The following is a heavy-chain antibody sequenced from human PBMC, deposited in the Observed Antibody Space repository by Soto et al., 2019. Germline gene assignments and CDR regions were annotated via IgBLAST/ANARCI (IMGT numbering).Heavy chain of an antibody. Sequence: GGSLRLSCAASGFTFSNFAMHWVRQAPGKGLEWVAVTTYDGSNKYYPDSVRGRFTIARDNSKNTLYLQMNSLRAEDAAVYFCARDVRRFSGMDDWGRGTTVTVSS. CDR2: TTYDGSNK. V-gene: IGHV3-30-3*01. D-gene: IGHD2-8*01. CDR1: GFTFSNFA. CDR3: ARDVRRFSGMDD. J-gene: IGHJ6*02.